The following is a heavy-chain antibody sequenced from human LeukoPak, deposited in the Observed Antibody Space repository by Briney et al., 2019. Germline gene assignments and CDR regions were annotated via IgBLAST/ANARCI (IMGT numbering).Heavy chain of an antibody. J-gene: IGHJ4*02. D-gene: IGHD6-13*01. CDR1: GYTFTSDG. V-gene: IGHV1-18*04. CDR3: ARVIWYSSSWYGDY. Sequence: ASVKVSCKASGYTFTSDGISWVRQAPGQGLEWMGWISAYNGNTNYAQKLQGRVTMTTDTSTSTAYMELRSLRSDDTAVYYCARVIWYSSSWYGDYWGQGTLVTVSS. CDR2: ISAYNGNT.